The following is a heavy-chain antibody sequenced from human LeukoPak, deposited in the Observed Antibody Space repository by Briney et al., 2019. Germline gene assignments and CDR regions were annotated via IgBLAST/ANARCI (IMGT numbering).Heavy chain of an antibody. Sequence: GGSLRLSRAASGFTFNNYWMTWFRQAPGKGLEWVANIKQDGTEIFYVDSVRGRFIISRDNAENSLYLQMNSLRVEDTAVYYCASSGSYRFDYWGQGTLVTVSS. CDR2: IKQDGTEI. V-gene: IGHV3-7*01. CDR3: ASSGSYRFDY. J-gene: IGHJ4*02. CDR1: GFTFNNYW. D-gene: IGHD1-26*01.